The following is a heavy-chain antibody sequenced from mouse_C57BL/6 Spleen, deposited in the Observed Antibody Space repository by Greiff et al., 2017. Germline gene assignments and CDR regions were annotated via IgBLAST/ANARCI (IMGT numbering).Heavy chain of an antibody. D-gene: IGHD1-1*01. Sequence: QVQLQQPGTDLVKPGASVKLSCKASGYTFTSYWMHWVQQRPGQGLEWIGNINPSSGGTNYNEKFKSQDTLTVDKSSSTAYMQLSSLTSEDSAVYYCAREELTVVARYYAMDYWGQGTSVTVSS. V-gene: IGHV1-53*01. CDR3: AREELTVVARYYAMDY. CDR2: INPSSGGT. J-gene: IGHJ4*01. CDR1: GYTFTSYW.